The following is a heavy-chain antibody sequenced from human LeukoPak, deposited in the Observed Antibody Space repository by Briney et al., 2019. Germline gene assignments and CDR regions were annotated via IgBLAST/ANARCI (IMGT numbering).Heavy chain of an antibody. V-gene: IGHV4-4*07. CDR3: ARKGVRVRGVIHNYYYYYYMDV. Sequence: SETLSLTCTVSGGSISSYYWSWIRQPAGKGLEWIGRIYTSGSTNYNPSLKSRVTMSVDTSKNQFSLKLNSVTAADTAVYYCARKGVRVRGVIHNYYYYYYMDVWGKGTTVTVSS. CDR1: GGSISSYY. D-gene: IGHD3-10*01. J-gene: IGHJ6*03. CDR2: IYTSGST.